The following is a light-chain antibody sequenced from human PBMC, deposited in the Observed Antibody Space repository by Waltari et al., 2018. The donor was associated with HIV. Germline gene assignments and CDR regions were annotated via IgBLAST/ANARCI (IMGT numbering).Light chain of an antibody. CDR2: DDS. CDR1: KIGSKR. V-gene: IGLV3-21*02. Sequence: SYVLTQPPSVSVAPGQTARLTCGREKIGSKRVHLYQQKSDQAPLLVVYDDSDRPSGIPERFSGSNSGNMATLTISRVEAGDEADYYCQVWESSSDRFYVFGTGT. CDR3: QVWESSSDRFYV. J-gene: IGLJ1*01.